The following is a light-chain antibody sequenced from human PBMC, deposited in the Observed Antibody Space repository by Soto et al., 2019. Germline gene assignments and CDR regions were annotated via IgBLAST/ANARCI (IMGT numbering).Light chain of an antibody. CDR2: LNSDGSH. J-gene: IGLJ3*02. V-gene: IGLV4-69*01. CDR3: QTWGTGYWV. Sequence: QLVLTQSPSASASLGASVKLTCTLSSGHSSYAIAWYQQQPEKGPRYLMKLNSDGSHSKGDGIPDRFSGSSSGAERYLTISSLQSEDEADYYWQTWGTGYWVFGGGTKVTVL. CDR1: SGHSSYA.